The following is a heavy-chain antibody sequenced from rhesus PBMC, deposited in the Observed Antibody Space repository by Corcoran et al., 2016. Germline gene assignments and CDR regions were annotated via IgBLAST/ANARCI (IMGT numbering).Heavy chain of an antibody. CDR3: ARNYDKIDY. D-gene: IGHD4-11*01. J-gene: IGHJ4*01. Sequence: QVTLKESGPALGKPTQTLTLTCTFSGFSLTTSGMGVGWIRQPPGKALEWLALIYWDDDKRYSTSLKSRLTISKDTSKNQVVLTMTNMDPMDTATYYCARNYDKIDYWGQGVLVTVSS. V-gene: IGHV2-152*01. CDR2: IYWDDDK. CDR1: GFSLTTSGMG.